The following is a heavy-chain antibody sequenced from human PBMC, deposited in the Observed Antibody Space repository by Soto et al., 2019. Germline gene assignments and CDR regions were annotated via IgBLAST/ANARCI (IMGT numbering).Heavy chain of an antibody. CDR3: ARDSSGSEGVPFDY. D-gene: IGHD3-22*01. Sequence: SETLSLTCAVYGGSFHGYYWSWIRQPPGKGLEWIGEINHSGSANYNPTFKSRVSISVDTSKNQMSLQLSSVTAADTAVYYCARDSSGSEGVPFDYWGQGTLVTVSS. J-gene: IGHJ4*02. CDR2: INHSGSA. CDR1: GGSFHGYY. V-gene: IGHV4-34*01.